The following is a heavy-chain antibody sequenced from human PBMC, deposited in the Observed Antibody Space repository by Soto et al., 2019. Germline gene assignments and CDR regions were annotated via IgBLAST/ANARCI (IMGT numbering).Heavy chain of an antibody. CDR2: ISGDSGSS. Sequence: SLRLSCAAPVFTSEAYSLHWVRQLPGKCLEWVAGISGDSGSSGYADSVRGRFTVSRDNAKNSLFLQMSSLSPEDTALYYCTKRKSARPGFDAFDLWGQGTMVTVTS. CDR1: VFTSEAYS. V-gene: IGHV3-9*02. J-gene: IGHJ3*01. CDR3: TKRKSARPGFDAFDL.